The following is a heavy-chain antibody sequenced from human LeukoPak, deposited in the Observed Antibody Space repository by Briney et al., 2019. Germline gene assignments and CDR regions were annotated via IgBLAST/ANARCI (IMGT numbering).Heavy chain of an antibody. D-gene: IGHD2-2*01. V-gene: IGHV5-51*01. J-gene: IGHJ4*02. CDR3: ARGEDIVVVPAAIFPDY. CDR2: IYPGDSDT. Sequence: PGESLKISCKGSGYSFTSYWIGWVRQMPGKGLEWMGIIYPGDSDTRYSPSFQGQVTISADKSISTAYLQWSSLKASDTAVYYCARGEDIVVVPAAIFPDYWGQGTLVTVSS. CDR1: GYSFTSYW.